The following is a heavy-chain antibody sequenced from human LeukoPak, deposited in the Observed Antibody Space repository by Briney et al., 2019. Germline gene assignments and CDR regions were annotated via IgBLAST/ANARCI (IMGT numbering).Heavy chain of an antibody. J-gene: IGHJ4*02. CDR2: IIPIFGTA. V-gene: IGHV1-69*13. CDR1: GGTFSSYA. CDR3: ARAPIYCSSTSCYFTH. Sequence: ASVKVSCKTSGGTFSSYAISWVRQAPGQGLEWMGGIIPIFGTANYAQKFQGRVTITADESTSTAYMELSSLRSEDTAVYYCARAPIYCSSTSCYFTHWGQGTLVTVSS. D-gene: IGHD2-2*01.